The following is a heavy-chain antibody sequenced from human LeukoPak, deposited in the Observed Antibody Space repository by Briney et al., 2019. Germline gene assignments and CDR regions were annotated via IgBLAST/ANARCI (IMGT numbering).Heavy chain of an antibody. J-gene: IGHJ4*02. CDR3: VRDMDRGQWLVRPYN. CDR1: GYIFIGYY. CDR2: IDPKSGGT. D-gene: IGHD6-19*01. Sequence: ASVRVSCKTTGYIFIGYYMHWVRQAPGQGLEWMGWIDPKSGGTKYAQKFQGRVTMTRDMSISTVYMDLRRLKSDDTAVYYCVRDMDRGQWLVRPYNWGQGTLVTVSS. V-gene: IGHV1-2*02.